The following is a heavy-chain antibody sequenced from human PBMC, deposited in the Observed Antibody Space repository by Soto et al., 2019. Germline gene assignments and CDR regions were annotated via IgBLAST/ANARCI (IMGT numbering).Heavy chain of an antibody. CDR3: ARGGGYCSSTSCPDFDY. V-gene: IGHV1-3*04. Sequence: VKVSCKASGYTFTMYEMHWVRQAPGERLEWMGRINTGNGNTRYSQKFQGRVTITRDTSASTAYMELSSLRSEDTAVYYCARGGGYCSSTSCPDFDYWGQGTLVTVSS. J-gene: IGHJ4*02. D-gene: IGHD2-2*01. CDR2: INTGNGNT. CDR1: GYTFTMYE.